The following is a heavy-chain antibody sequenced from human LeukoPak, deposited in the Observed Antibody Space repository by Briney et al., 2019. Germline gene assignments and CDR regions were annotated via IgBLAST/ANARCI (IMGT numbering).Heavy chain of an antibody. J-gene: IGHJ4*02. CDR2: IKQDGSEI. V-gene: IGHV3-7*03. CDR3: ARQAATMGRFYFDY. CDR1: GFIFTSYW. D-gene: IGHD5-24*01. Sequence: GGSLRLSCAASGFIFTSYWMSWVRQAPGKGLEWVANIKQDGSEIYYVDSVKGRFTISRDNAKNSLSLQMNSLRAEDTAVYYCARQAATMGRFYFDYWGQGTQVTVSS.